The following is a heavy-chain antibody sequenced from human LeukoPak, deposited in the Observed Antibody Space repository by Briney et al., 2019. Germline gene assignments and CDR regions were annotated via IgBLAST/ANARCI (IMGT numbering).Heavy chain of an antibody. CDR2: INPDREGA. J-gene: IGHJ3*02. Sequence: ASVKVSCKASGYTFTAYYMHWVRQAPGQGLELIAWINPDREGAIYAQKFQGRVTMTRDTSISTAYMELSRLRSDDTAMYYCATVSGGSLDIWGQGTMVTVSS. CDR3: ATVSGGSLDI. D-gene: IGHD3-16*01. CDR1: GYTFTAYY. V-gene: IGHV1-2*02.